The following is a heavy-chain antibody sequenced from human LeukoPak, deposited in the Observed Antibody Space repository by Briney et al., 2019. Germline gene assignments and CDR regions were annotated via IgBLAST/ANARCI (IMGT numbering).Heavy chain of an antibody. CDR1: GFTFSSYW. CDR2: IKQDGSEK. D-gene: IGHD2-21*02. J-gene: IGHJ4*02. CDR3: ARVRDCGGDCYNYYFDY. V-gene: IGHV3-7*01. Sequence: PGGSLRLSCAASGFTFSSYWMSRVRQAPGKGLEWVANIKQDGSEKYYVDSVKGRFTISRDNAKNSLYLQMNSLRAEDTAVYYCARVRDCGGDCYNYYFDYWGQGTLVTVSS.